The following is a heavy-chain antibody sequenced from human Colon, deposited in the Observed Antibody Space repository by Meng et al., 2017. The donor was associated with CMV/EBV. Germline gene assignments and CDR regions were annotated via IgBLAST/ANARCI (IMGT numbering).Heavy chain of an antibody. V-gene: IGHV3-21*06. CDR2: ISTSSTYI. D-gene: IGHD3-3*01. CDR3: ARDLAVFGVVTENV. J-gene: IGHJ4*02. Sequence: GESLKISCEVSGFTFSSYSMNWVRQAPGKGLEWVASISTSSTYIFYVDSVKGRFTISRDNGKNSVYLQMNSLRAEDTAVYYCARDLAVFGVVTENVWGPGTLVTVSS. CDR1: GFTFSSYS.